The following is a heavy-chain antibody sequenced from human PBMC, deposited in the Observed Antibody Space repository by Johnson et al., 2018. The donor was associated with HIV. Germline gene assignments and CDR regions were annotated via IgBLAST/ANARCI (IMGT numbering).Heavy chain of an antibody. CDR3: TRSSSWIDAVDI. Sequence: VQLVESGGGLVKPGGSLRLSCAASGFTFSNAWMSWVRQAPGKGLEWVGRLKSNTDGGTTDYDAPVKGRFTISRDDSKNTLYLQMNSLKTEDTAVYYCTRSSSWIDAVDIWGQGTMVTVSS. V-gene: IGHV3-15*01. J-gene: IGHJ3*02. D-gene: IGHD6-13*01. CDR2: LKSNTDGGTT. CDR1: GFTFSNAW.